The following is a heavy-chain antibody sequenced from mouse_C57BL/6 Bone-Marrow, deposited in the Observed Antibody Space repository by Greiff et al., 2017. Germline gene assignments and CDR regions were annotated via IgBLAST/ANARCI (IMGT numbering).Heavy chain of an antibody. CDR2: IYPRSGNT. D-gene: IGHD2-3*01. CDR1: GYTFTSYG. Sequence: VQLQQSGAELARPGASVKLSCKASGYTFTSYGISWVKQSTGQGLEWIGEIYPRSGNTYYNEKFKGKATLTADKSSSTAYMELRSLTSEDSAVYFCARLGRWLLSWYFDVWGTGTTVTVSS. CDR3: ARLGRWLLSWYFDV. V-gene: IGHV1-81*01. J-gene: IGHJ1*03.